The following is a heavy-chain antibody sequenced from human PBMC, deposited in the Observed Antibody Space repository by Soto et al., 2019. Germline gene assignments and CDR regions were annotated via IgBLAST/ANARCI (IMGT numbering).Heavy chain of an antibody. CDR2: IIPIIGII. D-gene: IGHD3-22*01. Sequence: SVKVSCKASGGTFSSYAISWVRQAPGQGLEWMGRIIPIIGIINYAQKFQGRVTITADKFTGTAYMELTRLRSDDTAVYYCAGDPDSHYNDSHASSYPWGQGTLVTVSS. CDR3: AGDPDSHYNDSHASSYP. CDR1: GGTFSSYA. J-gene: IGHJ5*02. V-gene: IGHV1-69*04.